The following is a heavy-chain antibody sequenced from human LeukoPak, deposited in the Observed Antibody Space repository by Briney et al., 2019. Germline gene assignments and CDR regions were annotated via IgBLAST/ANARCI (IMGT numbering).Heavy chain of an antibody. Sequence: SEALSLTCAVYGGSFTGYYWRWIRHSPGKGLQWVAEVNHRGDTNYNPSVKGRVTISVDTSKNQFSLKVTSLTAADTAVYYCARGPTISETGYFDYWGQGTLVTVSS. CDR3: ARGPTISETGYFDY. CDR2: VNHRGDT. D-gene: IGHD1-1*01. J-gene: IGHJ4*02. CDR1: GGSFTGYY. V-gene: IGHV4-34*01.